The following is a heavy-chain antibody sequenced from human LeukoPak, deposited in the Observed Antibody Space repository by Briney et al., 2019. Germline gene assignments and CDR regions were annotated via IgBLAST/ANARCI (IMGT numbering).Heavy chain of an antibody. CDR3: TTVNH. CDR2: LKSKTDGGTT. V-gene: IGHV3-15*01. Sequence: GGSLRLSCAVSGFNVIDAWMNWVRQDPGKGLEWVALLKSKTDGGTTDYAAPVKGRFTISRDDSKNTLYLQMNSLKTEDTAVYYCTTVNHWGQGTLVTVSS. J-gene: IGHJ4*02. CDR1: GFNVIDAW.